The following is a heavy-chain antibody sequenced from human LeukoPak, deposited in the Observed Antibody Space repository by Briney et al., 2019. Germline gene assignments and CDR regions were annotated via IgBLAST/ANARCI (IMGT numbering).Heavy chain of an antibody. CDR3: ARTRRITMVRGVMAYFDY. D-gene: IGHD3-10*01. CDR2: IYYSGST. V-gene: IGHV4-59*01. CDR1: GGSISSYY. Sequence: SETLSLTCTVSGGSISSYYWSWIRQPPGKGLVWLGYIYYSGSTNYNPSLKSRVTISVDTSKNQFSLKLSSVTAADTAVYYCARTRRITMVRGVMAYFDYWGQGTLVTVSS. J-gene: IGHJ4*02.